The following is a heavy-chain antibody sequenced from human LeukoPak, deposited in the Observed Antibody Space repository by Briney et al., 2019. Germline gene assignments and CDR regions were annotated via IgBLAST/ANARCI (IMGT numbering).Heavy chain of an antibody. J-gene: IGHJ4*02. Sequence: SETLSLTCAVYGGSFSGYYWSWVRQPPGKGLEWIGEINHSGSTNYNPSLKSRVNISVDTSKNQFSLKLSSVTAADTAVYYCARGPKTYYDFWSGYATVGYWGQGTLVTVSS. D-gene: IGHD3-3*01. CDR1: GGSFSGYY. V-gene: IGHV4-34*01. CDR3: ARGPKTYYDFWSGYATVGY. CDR2: INHSGST.